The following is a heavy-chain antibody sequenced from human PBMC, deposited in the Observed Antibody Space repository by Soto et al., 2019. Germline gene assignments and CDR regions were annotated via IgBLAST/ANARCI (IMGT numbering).Heavy chain of an antibody. CDR2: INHSGST. CDR3: ARDQGSSSWAPFDY. Sequence: ETLSLTCAVYGGSFSGYYWSWIRQPPGKGLEWIGEINHSGSTNYNPSLKSRVTISVDTSKNQFSLKLSSVTAADTAVYYCARDQGSSSWAPFDYWGQGTLVTVSS. J-gene: IGHJ4*02. V-gene: IGHV4-34*01. CDR1: GGSFSGYY. D-gene: IGHD6-13*01.